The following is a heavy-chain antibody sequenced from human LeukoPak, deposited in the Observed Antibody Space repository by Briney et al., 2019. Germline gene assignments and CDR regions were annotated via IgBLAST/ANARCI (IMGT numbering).Heavy chain of an antibody. D-gene: IGHD6-19*01. V-gene: IGHV3-23*01. J-gene: IGHJ5*02. CDR3: AKVYSSGWYVGWFDP. CDR2: ISGSGGST. CDR1: GFTFSSYA. Sequence: HPGGSLRLSCAASGFTFSSYAMSRVRQAPGKGLEWVSAISGSGGSTYYADSVKGRFTISRDNSKNTLYLQMNSLRAEDTAVYYCAKVYSSGWYVGWFDPWGQGTLVTVSS.